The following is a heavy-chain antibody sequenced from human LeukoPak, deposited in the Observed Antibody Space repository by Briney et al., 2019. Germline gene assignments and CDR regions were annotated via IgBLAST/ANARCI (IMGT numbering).Heavy chain of an antibody. CDR3: ATDHTLGEVRGVFDAFDI. CDR1: GYTFTSYD. Sequence: ASVKVSCKASGYTFTSYDINGVRQATGQGLEWMGWMNPNSGNTGYAQKFQGRVTMTRNTSISTAYMELSSLRSEDTAVYYCATDHTLGEVRGVFDAFDIWGQGTMVTVSS. J-gene: IGHJ3*02. V-gene: IGHV1-8*01. CDR2: MNPNSGNT. D-gene: IGHD3-10*01.